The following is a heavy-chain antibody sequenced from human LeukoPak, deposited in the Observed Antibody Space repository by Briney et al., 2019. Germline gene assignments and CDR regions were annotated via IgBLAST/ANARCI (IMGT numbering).Heavy chain of an antibody. CDR1: GGSLSSSNYY. J-gene: IGHJ5*02. D-gene: IGHD4-11*01. V-gene: IGHV4-39*01. CDR3: ARHRTTTVTTRWFDL. Sequence: SETLSLTCTVSGGSLSSSNYYWGWVRQPPGRGLEWLGSIYYSGTTYYNPSLKSRVTISVDTSKNQFSLKLSSVTAADTAVYYCARHRTTTVTTRWFDLWGQGTLVTVSS. CDR2: IYYSGTT.